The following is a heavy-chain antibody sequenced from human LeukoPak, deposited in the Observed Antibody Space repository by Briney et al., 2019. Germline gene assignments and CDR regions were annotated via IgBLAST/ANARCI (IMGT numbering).Heavy chain of an antibody. J-gene: IGHJ4*02. V-gene: IGHV1-69*05. CDR2: IIPIFGTA. D-gene: IGHD3-22*01. CDR1: GDTFSNYA. Sequence: SVKVSCKASGDTFSNYAISWVRQAPGQGLEWMGRIIPIFGTANYAQKFQGRVTITTDESTSTAYMELSSLRSEDTAVYYCARYYYDSSGYWDWGQGTLVTVSS. CDR3: ARYYYDSSGYWD.